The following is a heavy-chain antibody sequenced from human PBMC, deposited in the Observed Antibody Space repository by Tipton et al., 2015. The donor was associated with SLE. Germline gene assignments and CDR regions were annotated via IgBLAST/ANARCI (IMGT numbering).Heavy chain of an antibody. D-gene: IGHD3-10*01. J-gene: IGHJ4*02. Sequence: SLRLSCVASGFTFSSYEKKCVRQAPGKGLEWIAYIRSSGSTMHYADSAKGRFTISRDNAKNSLYLQMKNLRVEDTASYYCARDDRGLGELELHYCGQGILVTVSS. CDR2: IRSSGSTM. CDR3: ARDDRGLGELELHY. V-gene: IGHV3-48*03. CDR1: GFTFSSYE.